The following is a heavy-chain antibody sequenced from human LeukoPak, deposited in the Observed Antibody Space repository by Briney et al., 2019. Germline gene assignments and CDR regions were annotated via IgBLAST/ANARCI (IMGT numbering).Heavy chain of an antibody. CDR3: SRDSSGAGNSWFDP. Sequence: SETLSLTCTVSGVSISSHYWSWIRQPPGKGLEWSGYMYNSETTKYNPSRTSRGPISEDTSKKQFSLALTYVTPADTADNRCSRDSSGAGNSWFDPWGQGTLVTVSS. V-gene: IGHV4-59*11. D-gene: IGHD6-19*01. CDR2: MYNSETT. J-gene: IGHJ5*02. CDR1: GVSISSHY.